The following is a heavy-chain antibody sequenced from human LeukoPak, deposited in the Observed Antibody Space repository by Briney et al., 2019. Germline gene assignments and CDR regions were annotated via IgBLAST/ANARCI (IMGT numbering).Heavy chain of an antibody. CDR3: ARSTVALGYFDY. D-gene: IGHD4-23*01. CDR2: IIPIFGTA. V-gene: IGHV1-69*13. CDR1: GGTFSSYA. Sequence: SVTVSCKASGGTFSSYAISWVRQAPGQGLEWMGGIIPIFGTANSAQKFQGRVTITADESTSTAYMERGILRSEYTAVYYCARSTVALGYFDYWGQGTLFTVSS. J-gene: IGHJ4*02.